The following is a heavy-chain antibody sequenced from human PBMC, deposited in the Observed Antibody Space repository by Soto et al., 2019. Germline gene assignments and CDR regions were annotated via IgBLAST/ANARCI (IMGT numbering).Heavy chain of an antibody. D-gene: IGHD6-19*01. CDR3: VRDQQWLLPVPLNFDY. Sequence: QIPLVQSGAEVKKPGASVKVSCKASGFTFSDDGFSWVRQAPGRGLEWMGWISAFNGETNYTQKSEGRVAMTTDAATTTAYMELRRLTVDDTAVYYCVRDQQWLLPVPLNFDYWGQGTVVTVSS. J-gene: IGHJ4*02. CDR2: ISAFNGET. CDR1: GFTFSDDG. V-gene: IGHV1-18*01.